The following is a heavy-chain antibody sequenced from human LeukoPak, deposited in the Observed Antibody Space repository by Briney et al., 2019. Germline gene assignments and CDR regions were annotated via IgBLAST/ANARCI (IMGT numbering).Heavy chain of an antibody. V-gene: IGHV4-59*01. D-gene: IGHD6-19*01. J-gene: IGHJ4*02. CDR3: ARVLPYSSGWGVDY. Sequence: PSETLSLTCTVSGVSIRSYYWSWIRQPPGKGLEWIGYIYYSGSTNYNPSLKSRVTISVDTSKNQFSLNLSSVTAADTAVYYCARVLPYSSGWGVDYWGQGTLVTVSS. CDR2: IYYSGST. CDR1: GVSIRSYY.